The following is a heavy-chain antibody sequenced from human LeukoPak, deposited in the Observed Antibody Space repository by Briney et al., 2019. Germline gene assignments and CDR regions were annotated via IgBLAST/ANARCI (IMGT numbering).Heavy chain of an antibody. Sequence: ASETLSLTCTVSGGSISSYYWSWIRQPAGKGLEWIGYIYYSGSTNYNPSLKSRVTISVDTSKNQFSLRLSSVTAADTAVYYCARLKYDFWSGYFFDYWGQGTLVTVSS. J-gene: IGHJ4*02. CDR2: IYYSGST. D-gene: IGHD3-3*01. V-gene: IGHV4-59*01. CDR1: GGSISSYY. CDR3: ARLKYDFWSGYFFDY.